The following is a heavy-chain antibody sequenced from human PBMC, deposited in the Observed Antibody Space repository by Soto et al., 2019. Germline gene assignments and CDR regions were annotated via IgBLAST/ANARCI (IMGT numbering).Heavy chain of an antibody. CDR1: GGFLSESY. CDR3: AALAYNWNYGAMDV. V-gene: IGHV4-59*04. J-gene: IGHJ6*02. Sequence: SETLSLTCAVYGGFLSESYWTWIRQPPGKGLEWIGSVYYTGSSYDNPSLRGRVTLSVDTSKNHFSLRLNSVTAADTAVYFCAALAYNWNYGAMDVWGQGTTVTVSS. CDR2: VYYTGSS. D-gene: IGHD1-20*01.